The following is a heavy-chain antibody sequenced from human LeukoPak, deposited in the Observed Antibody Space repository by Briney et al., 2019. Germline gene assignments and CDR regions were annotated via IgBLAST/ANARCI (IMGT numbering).Heavy chain of an antibody. CDR2: INPSGGST. CDR3: ARSVVVVAQFDP. D-gene: IGHD2-15*01. V-gene: IGHV1-46*01. Sequence: PVASVMVSCKASGYTFTSYYMHWVRQAPGQGLERMGIINPSGGSTSYAQKFQGRVTMTRDTSTSTVYMELSSLRSEDTAVYYCARSVVVVAQFDPWGQGTLVTVSS. J-gene: IGHJ5*02. CDR1: GYTFTSYY.